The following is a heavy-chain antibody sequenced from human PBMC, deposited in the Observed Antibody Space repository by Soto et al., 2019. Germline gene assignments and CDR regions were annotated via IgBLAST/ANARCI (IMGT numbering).Heavy chain of an antibody. CDR2: MNPNSGNT. D-gene: IGHD2-15*01. CDR3: ARGLPCSGGSCYLSPFDY. J-gene: IGHJ4*02. CDR1: GYTFTSYD. Sequence: ASVKVSCKASGYTFTSYDINWVRQATGQGLEWMGWMNPNSGNTGYAQKFQGRVTMTRNTSISTAYMELSSLRSEDTAAYYCARGLPCSGGSCYLSPFDYWGQGTLVTVSS. V-gene: IGHV1-8*01.